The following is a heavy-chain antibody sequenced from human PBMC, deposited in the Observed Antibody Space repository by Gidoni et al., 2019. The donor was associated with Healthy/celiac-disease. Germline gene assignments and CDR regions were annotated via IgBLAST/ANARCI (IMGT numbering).Heavy chain of an antibody. Sequence: QLQLQESGPGLVKPSETLSLTCTVSGGSLSRSRSYWGWIRQPPGKGLEWIGSIYYSGSTYYNPSLKSRVTISVDTSKNQFSLKLSSVTAADTTVYYCARRGSCTNGVCSDDPLFDYWGQGTLVTVSS. CDR3: ARRGSCTNGVCSDDPLFDY. J-gene: IGHJ4*02. CDR2: IYYSGST. V-gene: IGHV4-39*01. CDR1: GGSLSRSRSY. D-gene: IGHD2-8*01.